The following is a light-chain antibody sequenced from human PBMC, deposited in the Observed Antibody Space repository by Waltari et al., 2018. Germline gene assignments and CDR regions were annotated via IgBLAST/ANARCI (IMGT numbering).Light chain of an antibody. CDR1: QSVSSN. Sequence: EIVMTQFPATLSVSPGERATLSCRASQSVSSNVAWYQQKPGQAPRLLIYGASTRATGIPARFSGRGSGTEFTLTISSLQSEDFAVYYCQTKTFSQGTKVEIK. J-gene: IGKJ1*01. CDR3: QTKT. V-gene: IGKV3-15*01. CDR2: GAS.